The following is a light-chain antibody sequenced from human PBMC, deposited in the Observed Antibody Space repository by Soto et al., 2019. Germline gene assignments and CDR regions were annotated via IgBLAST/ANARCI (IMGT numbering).Light chain of an antibody. CDR3: MQGTHWPWT. CDR1: QSLVHSDGNTY. J-gene: IGKJ1*01. Sequence: DVVMTQSPLSLPVTLGQPASISCRSSQSLVHSDGNTYLNWFQQRPGQSPRRLIYKVSNRDSGVPVRFSGSGSGSDFTLKISRVEAEDVGVYYCMQGTHWPWTFGQGTRVEIK. V-gene: IGKV2-30*02. CDR2: KVS.